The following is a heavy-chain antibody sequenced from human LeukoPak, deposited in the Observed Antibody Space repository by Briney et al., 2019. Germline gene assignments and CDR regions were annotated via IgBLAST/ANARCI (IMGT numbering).Heavy chain of an antibody. V-gene: IGHV4-59*08. CDR2: LYSSGST. CDR1: GGSISVFY. CDR3: AIHDGVY. J-gene: IGHJ4*02. Sequence: NPSETLSLTCTVSGGSISVFYWSWFSQPPGKGLGLIGYLYSSGSTYYNPSLKSRVTISGETSNNQFSLNLRSVTAADTDVYYCAIHDGVYWGQGTLVTVSS. D-gene: IGHD3-16*01.